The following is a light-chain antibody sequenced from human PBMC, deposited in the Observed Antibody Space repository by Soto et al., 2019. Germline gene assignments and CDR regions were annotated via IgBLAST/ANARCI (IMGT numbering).Light chain of an antibody. J-gene: IGKJ5*01. CDR1: QSLLHSNGFTY. V-gene: IGKV2-28*01. CDR3: MQALQSPIT. Sequence: DIVMTQSPLPLPVTPGEAASISCRSTQSLLHSNGFTYLDWYLQKPGQSPQLLIYLGSNRASGVPDRFSGSGSGTDFTLKISRVEAEDVGVYYCMQALQSPITFGQGTRLDIK. CDR2: LGS.